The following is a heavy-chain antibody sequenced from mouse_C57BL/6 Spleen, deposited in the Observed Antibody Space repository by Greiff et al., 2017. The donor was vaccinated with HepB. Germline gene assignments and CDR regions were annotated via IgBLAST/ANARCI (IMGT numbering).Heavy chain of an antibody. J-gene: IGHJ4*01. CDR3: ARRYYDSSYYAMDY. V-gene: IGHV1-80*01. CDR2: IYPGDGDT. CDR1: GYAFSSYW. Sequence: VKLMESGAELVKPGASVKISCKASGYAFSSYWMNWVKQRPGKGLEWIGQIYPGDGDTNYNGKFKGKATLTADKSSSTAYMQLSSLTSEDSAVYFCARRYYDSSYYAMDYWGQGTSVTVSS. D-gene: IGHD2-4*01.